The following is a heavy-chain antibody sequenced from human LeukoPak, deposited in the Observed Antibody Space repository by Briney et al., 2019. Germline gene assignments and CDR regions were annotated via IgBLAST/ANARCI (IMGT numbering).Heavy chain of an antibody. CDR1: GFTISTFR. D-gene: IGHD1-7*01. Sequence: PGGSLRLSCAASGFTISTFRMSWVRQAPGKGLEWVANIKQDGSEKYYVDSVKGRFTISRDNAKNSLYLQMNSLRAEDTAVYYCARAGGNWNYVSIYYYYYMDVSGKGTTVTVSS. J-gene: IGHJ6*03. V-gene: IGHV3-7*01. CDR3: ARAGGNWNYVSIYYYYYMDV. CDR2: IKQDGSEK.